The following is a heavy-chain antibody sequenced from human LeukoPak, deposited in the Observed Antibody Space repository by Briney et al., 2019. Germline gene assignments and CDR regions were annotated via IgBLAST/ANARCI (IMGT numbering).Heavy chain of an antibody. J-gene: IGHJ4*02. CDR1: GFTFSSYW. V-gene: IGHV3-7*01. CDR2: IKQDGSEK. Sequence: PGGSLRLSCAASGFTFSSYWMRWVRQAPGKGLEWVANIKQDGSEKYYLDSVKGRFTISRDNAENSLYLQMNSLRAEDTAVYYCATEASSGLEDWGQRILVTVSS. D-gene: IGHD6-19*01. CDR3: ATEASSGLED.